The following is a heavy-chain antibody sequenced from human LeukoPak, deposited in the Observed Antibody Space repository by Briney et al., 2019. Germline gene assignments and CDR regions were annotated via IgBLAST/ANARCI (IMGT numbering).Heavy chain of an antibody. V-gene: IGHV3-30*02. CDR2: IQYDGSNK. CDR1: GFTFSSYG. J-gene: IGHJ4*02. Sequence: GGSLRLSCAASGFTFSSYGMHWVRQAPGKGLEWVAFIQYDGSNKYYADSVKGRFTISRDNSQNTLDLQMNSLRVEDTAIYYCAKDGYSSAWYFNWIDYWGPGTLVTVSS. D-gene: IGHD6-13*01. CDR3: AKDGYSSAWYFNWIDY.